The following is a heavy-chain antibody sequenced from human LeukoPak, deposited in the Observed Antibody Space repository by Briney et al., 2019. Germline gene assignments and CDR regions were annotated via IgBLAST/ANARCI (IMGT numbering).Heavy chain of an antibody. CDR3: ARHGGNTGNFDY. Sequence: PSETLSLTCTVSGGSISSYYWSWIRQPPGKGLEWIGYMCYSGSTNYNPSLKSRVTISVDTSKNQFSLKLSSVTAADTAVYYCARHGGNTGNFDYWGQGTLVTVSS. CDR1: GGSISSYY. D-gene: IGHD1/OR15-1a*01. CDR2: MCYSGST. J-gene: IGHJ4*02. V-gene: IGHV4-59*08.